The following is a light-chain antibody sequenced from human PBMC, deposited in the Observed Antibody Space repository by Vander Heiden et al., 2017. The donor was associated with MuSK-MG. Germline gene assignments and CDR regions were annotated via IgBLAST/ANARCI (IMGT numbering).Light chain of an antibody. V-gene: IGLV3-1*01. CDR2: QDS. CDR3: QAWDSSTGV. Sequence: SYALTQPPSVSVSPGQPASIPCPGDQLGDKYACWYQQKPGQSPVLVIYQDSKRASGIPERFSGSNSGNTATLTISGTQAMDEADYYCQAWDSSTGVFGTGTKVTVL. J-gene: IGLJ1*01. CDR1: QLGDKY.